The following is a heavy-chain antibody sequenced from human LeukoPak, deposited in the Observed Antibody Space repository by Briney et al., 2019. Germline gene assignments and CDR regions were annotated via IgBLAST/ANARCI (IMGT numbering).Heavy chain of an antibody. CDR3: ARAGEVATIAYFDY. V-gene: IGHV4-4*02. D-gene: IGHD5-24*01. Sequence: PSETLSLTCAVSGGSISSSNWWSWVRQPPGKGLEWIGEIYHSGSTNYNPSLKSRVTISVDKSKNQFPLKLSSVTAADTAVYYCARAGEVATIAYFDYWGQGTLVTVSS. CDR2: IYHSGST. J-gene: IGHJ4*02. CDR1: GGSISSSNW.